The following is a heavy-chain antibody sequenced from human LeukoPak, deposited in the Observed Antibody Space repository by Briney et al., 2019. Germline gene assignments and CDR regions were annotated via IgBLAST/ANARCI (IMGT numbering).Heavy chain of an antibody. CDR2: ITLSGANT. CDR3: AKRGNPAVGHHYLDV. D-gene: IGHD2-2*01. CDR1: GFTFSSYD. V-gene: IGHV3-23*01. Sequence: GSLILSCAASGFTFSSYDMSWVRQAPGKGLEWVSSITLSGANTFYADSVMGRFTISRDNSKNTLYLQMNSLSAEDTAVYYCAKRGNPAVGHHYLDVWGEGTPVSVSS. J-gene: IGHJ6*03.